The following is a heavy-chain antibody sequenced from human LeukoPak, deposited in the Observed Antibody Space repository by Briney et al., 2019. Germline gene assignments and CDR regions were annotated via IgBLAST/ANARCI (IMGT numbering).Heavy chain of an antibody. J-gene: IGHJ1*01. CDR3: TTDAYYYDSSTSFYAEYFQH. V-gene: IGHV3-15*01. Sequence: PGGSLRLSCAASGFTFSYAWMSWVRQAPGKGLEWVGRIKSKTNSGTTDYAPPVKGRFSISRDDSQNTQYLQMSGLRIEDTAVYYCTTDAYYYDSSTSFYAEYFQHWGQGTLVTVSS. D-gene: IGHD3-22*01. CDR1: GFTFSYAW. CDR2: IKSKTNSGTT.